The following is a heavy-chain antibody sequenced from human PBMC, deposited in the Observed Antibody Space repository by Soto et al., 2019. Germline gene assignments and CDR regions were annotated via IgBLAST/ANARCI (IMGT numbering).Heavy chain of an antibody. J-gene: IGHJ5*02. CDR3: ARAHGSSWYNWFDP. D-gene: IGHD6-13*01. CDR2: IIPLFGTT. Sequence: QVLLVQSGAEVKKPGSSVKVSCKASGGTFSSYGISWVRQTPGRGLEWMRGIIPLFGTTNYAQKFRGRVTVTADESTSTVYMELRSLSFEDTAIYYCARAHGSSWYNWFDPWGQGTLVTVSS. V-gene: IGHV1-69*01. CDR1: GGTFSSYG.